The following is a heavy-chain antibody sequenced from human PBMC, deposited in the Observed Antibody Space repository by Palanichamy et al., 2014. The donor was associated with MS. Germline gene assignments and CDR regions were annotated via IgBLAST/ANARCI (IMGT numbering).Heavy chain of an antibody. CDR3: ARSLGITMIVVVGAFDI. V-gene: IGHV3-7*01. Sequence: EAQLVESGGGLVQPGGSLRLSCAASGFTFGSYWMSWVRQAPGKGLEWVANIKQDGSEKYYVDSVKGRFTISRDNAKNSLYLQMNSLRAEDTAVYYCARSLGITMIVVVGAFDIWGQGTMVTVSS. CDR1: GFTFGSYW. D-gene: IGHD3-22*01. CDR2: IKQDGSEK. J-gene: IGHJ3*02.